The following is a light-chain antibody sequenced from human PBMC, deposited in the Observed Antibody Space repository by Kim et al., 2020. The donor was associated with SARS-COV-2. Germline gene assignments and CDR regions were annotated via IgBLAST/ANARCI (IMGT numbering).Light chain of an antibody. CDR2: GAS. V-gene: IGKV3-20*01. CDR3: QQYGSSPHT. J-gene: IGKJ2*01. CDR1: QSVSSSY. Sequence: LSPEERATHSCRASQSVSSSYLAWYQQKPGQAPRLLIYGASSRATGIPDRFSGSGSGTDFTLTISRLEPEDFAVYYCQQYGSSPHTFGQGTKLEI.